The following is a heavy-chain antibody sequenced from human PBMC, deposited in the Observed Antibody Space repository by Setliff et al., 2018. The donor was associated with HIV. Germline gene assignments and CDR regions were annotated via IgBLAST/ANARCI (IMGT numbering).Heavy chain of an antibody. CDR2: TRNKANGYIT. CDR3: VRAAAGLDI. J-gene: IGHJ4*02. V-gene: IGHV3-72*01. Sequence: GGSLRLSCAVPGFTLSDYYMDWVRQAPGKGLEWVGRTRNKANGYITEYGASVQGRFTISRDNSKDSLSLQMNNLKAEDTAVYYCVRAAAGLDIWSQGIRVTVSS. CDR1: GFTLSDYY.